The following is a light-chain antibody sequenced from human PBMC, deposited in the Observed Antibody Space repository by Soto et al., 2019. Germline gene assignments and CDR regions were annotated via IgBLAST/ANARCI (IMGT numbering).Light chain of an antibody. CDR3: QQLNNHPRT. V-gene: IGKV1-9*01. J-gene: IGKJ1*01. CDR1: QGISSC. Sequence: IQLTQSPSFLSASVGDRVTINFRSRQGISSCLAWYQQKPGNAPKRRIATASTLQSGVPSRFSGSGSGTEFTLTISSLQPEDVATYYCQQLNNHPRTFGQGTKVDIK. CDR2: TAS.